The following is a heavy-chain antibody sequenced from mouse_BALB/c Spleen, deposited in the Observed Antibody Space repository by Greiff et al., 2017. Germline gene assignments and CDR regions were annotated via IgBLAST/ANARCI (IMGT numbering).Heavy chain of an antibody. CDR1: GYSITSDYA. Sequence: EVQLQESGPGLVKPSQSLSLTCTVTGYSITSDYAWNWIRQFPGNKLEWMGYISYSGSTSYNPSLKSRISITRDTSKNQFFLQLNSVTTEDTATYYCARGLFITWYFDVWGAGTTVTVSS. D-gene: IGHD1-2*01. CDR3: ARGLFITWYFDV. CDR2: ISYSGST. J-gene: IGHJ1*01. V-gene: IGHV3-2*02.